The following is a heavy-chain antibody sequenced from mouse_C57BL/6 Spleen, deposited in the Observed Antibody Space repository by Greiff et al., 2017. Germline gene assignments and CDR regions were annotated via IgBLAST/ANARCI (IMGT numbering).Heavy chain of an antibody. Sequence: SGAELVRPGASVTLSCKASGYTFNAYEMHWVKQTPVHGLEWIGAIDPETGGTAYNQKFKGKAILTADKTSSTAYMEIRSLTSEYSAGYYCTREGGTLFAYWGQGTLVTVSA. CDR2: IDPETGGT. CDR1: GYTFNAYE. J-gene: IGHJ3*01. D-gene: IGHD3-3*01. CDR3: TREGGTLFAY. V-gene: IGHV1-15*01.